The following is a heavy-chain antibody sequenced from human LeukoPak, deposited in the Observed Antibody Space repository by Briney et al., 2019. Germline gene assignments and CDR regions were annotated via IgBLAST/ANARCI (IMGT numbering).Heavy chain of an antibody. D-gene: IGHD2-2*02. Sequence: PSETLSLTCTVSGGSISSGSYYWIWLPQPAGKGLEWIVRIYTSRSTNYNPSLKRRVTISVDTSKNQFSLKLSSVTAADTAVYYCARERIYCSSTSCYKATWFDPWGQGTLVTVSS. CDR1: GGSISSGSYY. CDR2: IYTSRST. CDR3: ARERIYCSSTSCYKATWFDP. J-gene: IGHJ5*02. V-gene: IGHV4-61*02.